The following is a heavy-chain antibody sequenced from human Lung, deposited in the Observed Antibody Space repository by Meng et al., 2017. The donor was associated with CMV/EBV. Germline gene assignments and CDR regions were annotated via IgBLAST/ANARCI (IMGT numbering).Heavy chain of an antibody. D-gene: IGHD4-11*01. Sequence: SETLSLTCAVYGGSFSGYYWSWIRQPPGKGLEWIGEINPSGSTNYNPSLKSRVTISVDTSKNQFSLRLSSVTAADTALYYCARGILPQRGSTVATPDYWGQGTLVTVSS. J-gene: IGHJ4*02. CDR3: ARGILPQRGSTVATPDY. V-gene: IGHV4-34*01. CDR1: GGSFSGYY. CDR2: INPSGST.